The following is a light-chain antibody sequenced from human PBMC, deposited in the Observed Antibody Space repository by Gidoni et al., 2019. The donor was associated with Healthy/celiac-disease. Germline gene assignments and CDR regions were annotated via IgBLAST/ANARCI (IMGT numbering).Light chain of an antibody. V-gene: IGLV1-44*01. J-gene: IGLJ3*02. CDR3: AAWDDSLNGPV. CDR2: SNN. Sequence: QSVLTQPPSASGPPGQRVTISCSGSSSNIGSNTVNWYQQLPGTAPKLLIYSNNQRPSGVTDRFSGSKSGTSASLAISGLQSEDEADYYCAAWDDSLNGPVFGGGTKLTVL. CDR1: SSNIGSNT.